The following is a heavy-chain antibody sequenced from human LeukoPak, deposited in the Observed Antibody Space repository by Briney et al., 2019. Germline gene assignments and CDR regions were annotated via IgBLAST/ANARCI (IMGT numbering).Heavy chain of an antibody. CDR2: ISDDGSNK. CDR1: GFTFSSYG. CDR3: AKRSDDILTGLKYYGMDV. D-gene: IGHD3-9*01. V-gene: IGHV3-30*18. Sequence: PGGSLRLSCAASGFTFSSYGMHWIRQAPGRGLEWVAVISDDGSNKNYADSVKGRFSISRDNSKNTLFMQMNSLRAEDTAVYYCAKRSDDILTGLKYYGMDVWGQGTTVTVSS. J-gene: IGHJ6*02.